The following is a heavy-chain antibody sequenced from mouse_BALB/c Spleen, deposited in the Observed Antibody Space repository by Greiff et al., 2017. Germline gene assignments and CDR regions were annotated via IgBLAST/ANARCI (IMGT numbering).Heavy chain of an antibody. Sequence: EVQLQQSGAELVKPGASVKLSCTASGFNIKDTYMHWVKQRPEQGLEWIGRIDPANGNTKYDPKFQGKATITADTSSNTAYLQLSSLTSEDTAVDYCARDYGSSLDSYWGQGTLVTVSA. V-gene: IGHV14-3*02. CDR3: ARDYGSSLDSY. J-gene: IGHJ3*01. CDR1: GFNIKDTY. CDR2: IDPANGNT. D-gene: IGHD1-1*01.